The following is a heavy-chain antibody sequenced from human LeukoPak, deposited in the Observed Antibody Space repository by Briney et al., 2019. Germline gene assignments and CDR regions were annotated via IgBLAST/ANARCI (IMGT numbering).Heavy chain of an antibody. V-gene: IGHV4-59*01. CDR1: GGSISSYY. CDR2: ISYSGTT. D-gene: IGHD3-22*01. J-gene: IGHJ4*02. Sequence: SETLSLTCTVSGGSISSYYWGWIRQPPGKGLEWVGYISYSGTTNYNPPLKSRVTISIDMSKNQFSLKLSSVTATDTAVYYCARTRTPPNDGSVTGFDYWGQGTLVTVSS. CDR3: ARTRTPPNDGSVTGFDY.